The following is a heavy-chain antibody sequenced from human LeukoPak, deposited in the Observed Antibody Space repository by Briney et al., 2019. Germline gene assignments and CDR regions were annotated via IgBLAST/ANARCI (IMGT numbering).Heavy chain of an antibody. D-gene: IGHD3-22*01. CDR3: TRDPSYYYDSTGYN. CDR1: GFTFSQYP. CDR2: ISSGDTI. V-gene: IGHV3-69-1*01. Sequence: PGGSLRLSCAASGFTFSQYPMNWVRQAPGKGLEWVSKISSGDTIYYADSVKGRFTISRDNAKNSLYLQMNSLRAEDTAVYHCTRDPSYYYDSTGYNWGQGTLVTVSS. J-gene: IGHJ4*02.